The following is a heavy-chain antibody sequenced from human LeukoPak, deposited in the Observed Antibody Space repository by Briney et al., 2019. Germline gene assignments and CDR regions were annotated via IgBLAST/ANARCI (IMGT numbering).Heavy chain of an antibody. CDR3: ARLIGRGLWAFDY. Sequence: PSETLSLTCTVSGGSITIADYWWAWIRQPPGKGLEWTASIYYSGSTHYNPALKSRVYISVDTSKSQFSLKLSSVTAADTAVYYCARLIGRGLWAFDYWGQGTPVTVSS. J-gene: IGHJ4*02. CDR1: GGSITIADYW. CDR2: IYYSGST. V-gene: IGHV4-39*01. D-gene: IGHD1-14*01.